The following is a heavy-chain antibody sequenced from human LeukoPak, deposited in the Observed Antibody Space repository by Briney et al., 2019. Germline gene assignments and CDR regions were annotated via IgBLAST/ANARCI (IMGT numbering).Heavy chain of an antibody. Sequence: GASVKVSCKASGGTFSSYAISWVRQAPGQGLEWMGRIIPIFGTANYAQKFQGRVTITADKSTSTAYMELSSLRSEDTAVYYCAREKVTTQRGSYMDLWGKGTTVTVSS. CDR3: AREKVTTQRGSYMDL. J-gene: IGHJ6*03. V-gene: IGHV1-69*06. D-gene: IGHD4-17*01. CDR2: IIPIFGTA. CDR1: GGTFSSYA.